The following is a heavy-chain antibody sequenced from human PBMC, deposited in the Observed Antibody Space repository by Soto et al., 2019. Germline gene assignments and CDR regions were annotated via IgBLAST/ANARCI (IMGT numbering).Heavy chain of an antibody. D-gene: IGHD2-2*01. CDR3: ARGARYCISTSCHKPEYYYYYGMDV. CDR1: GGTFSSYA. V-gene: IGHV1-69*13. J-gene: IGHJ6*02. CDR2: IIPIFGTA. Sequence: ASVKVSCKASGGTFSSYAISWVRQAPGQGLEWMGGIIPIFGTANYAQKFQGRVTITADESTSTAYMELSSLRSEDTAVYYCARGARYCISTSCHKPEYYYYYGMDVWGQGTTVTVSS.